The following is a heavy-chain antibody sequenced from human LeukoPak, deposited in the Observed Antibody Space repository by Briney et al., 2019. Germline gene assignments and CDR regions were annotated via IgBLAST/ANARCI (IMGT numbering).Heavy chain of an antibody. Sequence: SETLSLTCTVSGGSISSYYWSWIRQPPGKGLEWIGYIYYSGSTNYNPSLKSRVTISVDTSKDQLSLKLSSVTAADTAVYYCARGSMSGRPDNWFDPWGQGILVTVSS. CDR2: IYYSGST. CDR1: GGSISSYY. CDR3: ARGSMSGRPDNWFDP. D-gene: IGHD6-6*01. J-gene: IGHJ5*02. V-gene: IGHV4-59*01.